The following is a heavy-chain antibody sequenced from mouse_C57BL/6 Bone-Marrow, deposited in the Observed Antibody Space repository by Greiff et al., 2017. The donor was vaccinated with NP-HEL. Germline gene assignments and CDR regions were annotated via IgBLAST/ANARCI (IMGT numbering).Heavy chain of an antibody. J-gene: IGHJ3*01. CDR3: TRKGGYYDYEAWFAY. CDR1: GYTFTSYW. Sequence: EVQVVESGTVLARPGASVNMSCKTSGYTFTSYWMHWVKQRPGQGLEWIGAIYPGNSDTSYNQKFKGKAKLTAVTSASTAYMELSSLTNEDSAVYYCTRKGGYYDYEAWFAYWGQGTLVTVSA. D-gene: IGHD2-4*01. V-gene: IGHV1-5*01. CDR2: IYPGNSDT.